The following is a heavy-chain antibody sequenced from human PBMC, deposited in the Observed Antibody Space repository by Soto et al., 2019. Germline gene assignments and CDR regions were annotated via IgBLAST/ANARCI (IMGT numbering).Heavy chain of an antibody. CDR1: GYTFTAQY. J-gene: IGHJ3*01. CDR3: ARILSTSSFRGSVDL. V-gene: IGHV1-2*02. Sequence: ASLKVSCKASGYTFTAQYLHWARSAPGVRLQWMGWINPSSGGTRYSQECQGRVTMTRDTYISIAYMEMSRLTSDDTAVYYCARILSTSSFRGSVDLWGQGTMVTGSS. CDR2: INPSSGGT. D-gene: IGHD3-10*01.